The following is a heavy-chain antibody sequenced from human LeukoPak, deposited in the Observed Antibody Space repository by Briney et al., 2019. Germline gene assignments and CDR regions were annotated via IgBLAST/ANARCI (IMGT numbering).Heavy chain of an antibody. CDR2: IGSDGSSA. CDR1: GFTFRTYF. J-gene: IGHJ5*02. CDR3: SRDSGTYTRLDP. Sequence: PGGSLRLSCAASGFTFRTYFIHWVRQSPGKGLVWVSRIGSDGSSASSAESVKGRFTISRDQAKNTVLLQMYSLRAEDTALYYGSRDSGTYTRLDPWGQGTLVTVSS. D-gene: IGHD1-26*01. V-gene: IGHV3-74*01.